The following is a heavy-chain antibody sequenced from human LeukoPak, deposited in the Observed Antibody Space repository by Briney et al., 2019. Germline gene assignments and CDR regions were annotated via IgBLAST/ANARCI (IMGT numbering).Heavy chain of an antibody. CDR3: ARRGYSGYDPKVADY. Sequence: GESLKISCKGSGYSFTSYWIGWVRQMPGKGLEWMGIIYPGDSDTRYSPSFQGQVTISADKSISTAYLQWSSLKASDTAMYYCARRGYSGYDPKVADYWGQGTLVTVSS. J-gene: IGHJ4*02. V-gene: IGHV5-51*01. D-gene: IGHD5-12*01. CDR2: IYPGDSDT. CDR1: GYSFTSYW.